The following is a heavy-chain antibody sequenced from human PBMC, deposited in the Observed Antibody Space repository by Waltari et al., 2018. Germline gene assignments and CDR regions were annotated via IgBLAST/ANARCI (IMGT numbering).Heavy chain of an antibody. Sequence: QVQLQQWGAGLLKPSETLSLTCAVYGGSFSGYYWSWIRQPPGKGLEWIGEINHSVSTNYHPSLKSRVTISVDTSKNQFSLKLSSVTAADTAVYYCARDTYYYDSSGYSNYYYYYYMDVWGKGTTVTVSS. CDR1: GGSFSGYY. J-gene: IGHJ6*03. CDR2: INHSVST. CDR3: ARDTYYYDSSGYSNYYYYYYMDV. D-gene: IGHD3-22*01. V-gene: IGHV4-34*01.